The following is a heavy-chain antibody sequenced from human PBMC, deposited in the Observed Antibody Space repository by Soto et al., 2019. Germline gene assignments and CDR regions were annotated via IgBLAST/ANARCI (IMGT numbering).Heavy chain of an antibody. D-gene: IGHD3-3*01. CDR1: GFTFSSYA. V-gene: IGHV3-30-3*01. Sequence: GGSLRLSCAASGFTFSSYAMHWVRQAPGKGLEWVAVISYDGSNKYYADSVKGRFTISRDNSKNTLYLQMNSLRAEDTAVYYCARVYRADNYDFWSGYGNWFDPWGQGTLVTVSS. J-gene: IGHJ5*02. CDR2: ISYDGSNK. CDR3: ARVYRADNYDFWSGYGNWFDP.